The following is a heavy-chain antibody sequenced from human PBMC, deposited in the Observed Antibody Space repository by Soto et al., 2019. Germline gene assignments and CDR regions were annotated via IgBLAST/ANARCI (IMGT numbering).Heavy chain of an antibody. D-gene: IGHD3-22*01. CDR1: GFTFNIYA. Sequence: GGSLRLSCAASGFTFNIYAMTWVRQAPGKGLEWVSAISRYGDFTYYADFVEGRFTISRDNSKNTLYLQMNSLRAEDTAVYYCAKDRYLDHDSRGYLFDNWGQGTLVTVSS. CDR3: AKDRYLDHDSRGYLFDN. J-gene: IGHJ4*02. V-gene: IGHV3-23*01. CDR2: ISRYGDFT.